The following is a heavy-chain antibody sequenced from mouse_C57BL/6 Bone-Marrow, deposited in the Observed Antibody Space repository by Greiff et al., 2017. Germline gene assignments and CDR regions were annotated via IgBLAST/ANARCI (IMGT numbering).Heavy chain of an antibody. CDR3: AGGLIYYYGSSSRYFDV. CDR1: GYAFSSSW. CDR2: IYPGDGDT. J-gene: IGHJ1*03. Sequence: QVQLQQSGPELVKPGASVKISCKASGYAFSSSWMNWVKQRPGKGLEWIGRIYPGDGDTNYNGKFKDKATLTADKSSSTAYMQLSSLTSEDSAVYCCAGGLIYYYGSSSRYFDVWGTGTTVTVSS. D-gene: IGHD1-1*01. V-gene: IGHV1-82*01.